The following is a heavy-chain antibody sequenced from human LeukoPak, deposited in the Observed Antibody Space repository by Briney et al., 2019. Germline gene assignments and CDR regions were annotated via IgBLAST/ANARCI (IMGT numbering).Heavy chain of an antibody. CDR1: GGSISSYY. CDR2: IYTSGST. Sequence: SETLSLICTVSGGSISSYYWSWIRQPAGKGLEWIGRIYTSGSTNYNPSLKSRVTMSVDTSKNQFSLKLSSVTAADTAVYYCARGGVLRGYSYGYGMDVWGQGTTVTVSS. J-gene: IGHJ6*02. CDR3: ARGGVLRGYSYGYGMDV. D-gene: IGHD5-18*01. V-gene: IGHV4-4*07.